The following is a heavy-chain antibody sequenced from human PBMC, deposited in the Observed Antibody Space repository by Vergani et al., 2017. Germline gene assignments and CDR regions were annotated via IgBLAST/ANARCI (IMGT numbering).Heavy chain of an antibody. J-gene: IGHJ4*02. D-gene: IGHD6-6*01. Sequence: QLQLQESGPGLVKPSETLSLTCTVSGGSISSSSYYWGWIRQPPGKGLEWIGSIYYSGRTYYNPSLKSRVTISVDTSKNQFSLKLSSVTAADTAVYYWARRGTIAARPRFDYWGQGTLVTVSS. V-gene: IGHV4-39*01. CDR2: IYYSGRT. CDR1: GGSISSSSYY. CDR3: ARRGTIAARPRFDY.